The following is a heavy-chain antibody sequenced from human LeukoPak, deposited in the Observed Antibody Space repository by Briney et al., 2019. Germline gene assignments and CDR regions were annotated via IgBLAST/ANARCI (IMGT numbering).Heavy chain of an antibody. CDR1: GFTFSNAW. J-gene: IGHJ3*02. Sequence: GGSLRLSCAAFGFTFSNAWMSWVRQAPGKGLEWVGRIKSKTDGGTTDYAAPVKGRFTISRDDSKNTLYLQMNSLKTEDTAVYYCTTDRVWFGEFDDAFDIWGQGTMVTVSS. CDR2: IKSKTDGGTT. V-gene: IGHV3-15*01. D-gene: IGHD3-10*01. CDR3: TTDRVWFGEFDDAFDI.